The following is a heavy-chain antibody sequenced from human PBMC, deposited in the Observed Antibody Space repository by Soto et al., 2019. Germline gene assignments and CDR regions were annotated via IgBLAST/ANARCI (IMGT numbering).Heavy chain of an antibody. J-gene: IGHJ4*02. V-gene: IGHV4-59*08. D-gene: IGHD5-18*01. CDR1: GGSISSYY. CDR2: IYYSGST. Sequence: PSETLSLTCTASGGSISSYYWSWIRQPPGKGLEWIGYIYYSGSTNYNPSLKSRVTISVDTSKNQFSLKLSSVTAADTAVYYCARNVDTAMVAFDYWGQGTLVTVSS. CDR3: ARNVDTAMVAFDY.